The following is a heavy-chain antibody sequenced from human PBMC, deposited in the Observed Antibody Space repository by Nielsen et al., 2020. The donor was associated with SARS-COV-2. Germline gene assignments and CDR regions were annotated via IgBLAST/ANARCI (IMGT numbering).Heavy chain of an antibody. CDR1: GYSFTSYW. CDR3: ARQRVGATGDFDY. V-gene: IGHV5-51*01. J-gene: IGHJ4*03. Sequence: GESLKISCRGSGYSFTSYWIGWVRQMPGKGLEWMGIIYPGDSDTRYSPSFQGQVTISADKSISTAYLQWSSLKASDTAIYYCARQRVGATGDFDYWGQGTTVSVSS. CDR2: IYPGDSDT. D-gene: IGHD1-26*01.